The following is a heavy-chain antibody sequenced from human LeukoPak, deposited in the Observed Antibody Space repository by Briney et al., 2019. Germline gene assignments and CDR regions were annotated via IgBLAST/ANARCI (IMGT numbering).Heavy chain of an antibody. Sequence: GGSLRLSCAASGFTFDDYAMHWVRQAPGKGLEWDSGISWNSGSIGYADSVKGRFTISRDNAKNSLYLQMNSLRAEDTALYYCTKDIYLGVEMATMGFDYWGQGTLVTVSS. D-gene: IGHD5-24*01. CDR3: TKDIYLGVEMATMGFDY. V-gene: IGHV3-9*01. CDR2: ISWNSGSI. CDR1: GFTFDDYA. J-gene: IGHJ4*02.